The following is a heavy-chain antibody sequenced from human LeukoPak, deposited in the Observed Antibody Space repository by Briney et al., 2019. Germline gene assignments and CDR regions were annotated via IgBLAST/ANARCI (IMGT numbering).Heavy chain of an antibody. CDR1: GGSISRGDYY. Sequence: PSETLSLTCPVSGGSISRGDYYWSWIRQPPGEGLGWIWRISCSGSTNYNTSLKSRVTISVDTPKNQFSLKLSSVTAADTAVYFCERDPYSYDSSGAFDIWGQGTMVTVSS. D-gene: IGHD3-22*01. CDR3: ERDPYSYDSSGAFDI. V-gene: IGHV4-61*02. CDR2: ISCSGST. J-gene: IGHJ3*02.